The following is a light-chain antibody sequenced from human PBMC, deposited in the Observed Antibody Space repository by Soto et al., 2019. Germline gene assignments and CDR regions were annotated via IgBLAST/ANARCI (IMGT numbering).Light chain of an antibody. J-gene: IGKJ2*01. CDR1: QSVSSY. CDR3: XXRXXWPPYT. Sequence: EIVLTQSPATLSLSPGERATLSCRASQSVSSYLAWYQQKPGQAPRLLIYDASNRATGIPARFSGSGSGTDFTLTISSLEPEDXXVYXXXXRXXWPPYTFGQGTKLEIK. V-gene: IGKV3-11*01. CDR2: DAS.